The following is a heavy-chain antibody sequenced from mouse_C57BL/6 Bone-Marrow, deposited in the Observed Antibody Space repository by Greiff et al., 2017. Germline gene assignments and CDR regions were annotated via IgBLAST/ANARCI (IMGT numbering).Heavy chain of an antibody. CDR1: GYTFTSYW. CDR2: IDPSDSDT. CDR3: AREGDGYYAWFAY. J-gene: IGHJ3*01. D-gene: IGHD2-3*01. V-gene: IGHV1-52*01. Sequence: QVQLQQPGGELVRPGSSVKLSCKASGYTFTSYWMHWVKQRPIQGLEWIGNIDPSDSDTHYNQKFKDKATLTVDKSSSTAYMQLSSLTSEDSAVYYCAREGDGYYAWFAYWGQGTLVTVSA.